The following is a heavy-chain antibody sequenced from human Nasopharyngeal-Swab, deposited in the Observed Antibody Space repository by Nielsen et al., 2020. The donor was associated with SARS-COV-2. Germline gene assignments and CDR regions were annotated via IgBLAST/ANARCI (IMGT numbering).Heavy chain of an antibody. Sequence: VRQAPGKGLEWVAVIWYDRSNKYYADSVKGRFTISRDNSKNTLYLQMNSLRAEDTAVYYCARDSGAYGSGEIDYWGQGTLVTVSS. J-gene: IGHJ4*02. V-gene: IGHV3-33*01. D-gene: IGHD3-10*01. CDR2: IWYDRSNK. CDR3: ARDSGAYGSGEIDY.